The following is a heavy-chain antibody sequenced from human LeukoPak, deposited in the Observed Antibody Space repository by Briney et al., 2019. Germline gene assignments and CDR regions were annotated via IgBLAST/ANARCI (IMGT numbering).Heavy chain of an antibody. Sequence: GGSLRLSCAASGFTFSSYGMHWVRQAPGKGLEWVAVIWYDGSNKYYADSVKGRFTISRDNSKNTLYLQMNSLRAEDTAVYYCARSLMMYYYDSSGYYELDYWGQGTLVTVSS. CDR2: IWYDGSNK. J-gene: IGHJ4*02. V-gene: IGHV3-33*01. CDR1: GFTFSSYG. CDR3: ARSLMMYYYDSSGYYELDY. D-gene: IGHD3-22*01.